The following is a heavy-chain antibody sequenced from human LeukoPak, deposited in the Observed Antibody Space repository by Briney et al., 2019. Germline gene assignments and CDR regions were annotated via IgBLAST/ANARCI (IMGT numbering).Heavy chain of an antibody. V-gene: IGHV1-69*04. J-gene: IGHJ4*02. Sequence: ASVKVSCKASGGTFSSYAISWVRQAPGQGLEWVGRIIPILGIANYAQKFQGRVTITADKSTSTAYMELSSLRSEDTAAYYCARDPVVVVVAATYYFDYWGQGTLVTVSS. D-gene: IGHD2-15*01. CDR1: GGTFSSYA. CDR3: ARDPVVVVVAATYYFDY. CDR2: IIPILGIA.